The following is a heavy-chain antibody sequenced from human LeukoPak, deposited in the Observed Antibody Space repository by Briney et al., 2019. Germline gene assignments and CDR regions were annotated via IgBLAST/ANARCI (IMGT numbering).Heavy chain of an antibody. D-gene: IGHD2-15*01. J-gene: IGHJ4*02. CDR1: GFTFSNYA. CDR3: ARGGVSVVVVAAN. V-gene: IGHV3-30-3*01. CDR2: ISSDGNNK. Sequence: PGGSLRLSCAASGFTFSNYAMHWVRQAPGKGLEWVAVISSDGNNKYYADSVKGRFIISRDNSKNTLYLQMNSLRAEDTAVYYCARGGVSVVVVAANWGQGTLVTVSS.